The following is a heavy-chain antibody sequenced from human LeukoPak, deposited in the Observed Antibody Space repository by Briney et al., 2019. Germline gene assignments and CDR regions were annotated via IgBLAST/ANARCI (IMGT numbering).Heavy chain of an antibody. Sequence: PGGSLRLSCAASGFTFSTYWMSWVRQAPGKGLEWVANIKQDGSEQYYVDSLKGRFTISRDNAKNSLYLQMNSLRAEDTAVYYCAREGAYSSIDYWGQGTLVTVSS. V-gene: IGHV3-7*01. J-gene: IGHJ4*02. CDR1: GFTFSTYW. CDR2: IKQDGSEQ. D-gene: IGHD4-11*01. CDR3: AREGAYSSIDY.